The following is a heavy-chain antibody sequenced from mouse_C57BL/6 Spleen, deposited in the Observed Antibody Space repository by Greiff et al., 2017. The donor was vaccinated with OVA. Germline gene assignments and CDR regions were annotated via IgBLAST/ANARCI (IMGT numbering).Heavy chain of an antibody. J-gene: IGHJ4*01. CDR2: INPSTGGT. CDR1: GYSFTGYY. CDR3: ARSDRSDAMDY. V-gene: IGHV1-42*01. D-gene: IGHD1-1*01. Sequence: VQLKQSGPELVKPGASVKISCKASGYSFTGYYMNWVKQSPEKSLEWIGEINPSTGGTTYNQKFKAKATLTVDTSSSTAYMQLKSLTSEYSAVYYCARSDRSDAMDYWGQGTSVPVSS.